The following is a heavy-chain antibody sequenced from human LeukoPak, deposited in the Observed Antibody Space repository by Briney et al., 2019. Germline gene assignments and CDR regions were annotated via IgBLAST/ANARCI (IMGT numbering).Heavy chain of an antibody. CDR1: GFTFSSYA. Sequence: PGRYLRLSCAASGFTFSSYAMHWVRQAPGKGLEWEALISYDGGNTYYADSVKGRFTISRDNSKNTLDLQLNSLRVEDTAVYYCARDSTYYYGSGSSGPHYFDYWGQGTLVTVSS. V-gene: IGHV3-30*01. D-gene: IGHD3-10*01. J-gene: IGHJ4*02. CDR2: ISYDGGNT. CDR3: ARDSTYYYGSGSSGPHYFDY.